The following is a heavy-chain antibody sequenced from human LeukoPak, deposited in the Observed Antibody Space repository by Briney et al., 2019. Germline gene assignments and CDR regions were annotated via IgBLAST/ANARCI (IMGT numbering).Heavy chain of an antibody. V-gene: IGHV4-59*01. CDR1: NGSITTYY. CDR3: ARVRARNRDGYTA. CDR2: IFHTGST. Sequence: SETLSLTCYVSNGSITTYYWTWIRQPPGKGLEWIGQIFHTGSTNYNPSLKSRLTISLDPSKNLFSLKLKSVSPADTAIYYCARVRARNRDGYTAWGLGTLVTVSS. J-gene: IGHJ5*02. D-gene: IGHD3-16*01.